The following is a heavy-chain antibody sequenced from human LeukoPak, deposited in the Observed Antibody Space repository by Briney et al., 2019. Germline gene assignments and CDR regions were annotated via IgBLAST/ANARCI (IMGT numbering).Heavy chain of an antibody. J-gene: IGHJ4*02. CDR1: GYTFTGYY. CDR2: INPNSGNT. CDR3: ARSTSVAGTSTLVDY. V-gene: IGHV1-8*02. D-gene: IGHD6-19*01. Sequence: ASVKVSCKASGYTFTGYYMHWVRQAPGQGLEWMGRINPNSGNTGYAQKFQGRVTMTRNTSISTAYMELSSLRSEDTAVYYCARSTSVAGTSTLVDYWGQGTLVTASS.